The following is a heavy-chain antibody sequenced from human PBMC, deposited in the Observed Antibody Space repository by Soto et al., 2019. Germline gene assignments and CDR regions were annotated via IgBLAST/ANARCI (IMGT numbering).Heavy chain of an antibody. CDR1: GFTFSNYA. J-gene: IGHJ4*02. CDR2: LNGSGGST. CDR3: ARGFSAGKGSPPDF. D-gene: IGHD3-10*01. V-gene: IGHV3-23*01. Sequence: EVQLSESGGGLVQPGGSLGLSCAASGFTFSNYAMTWVRQAPGKGLEWVSGLNGSGGSTSSADSVKGRFAISRDNSKNPRYLQMHNLRDGDTAVYDCARGFSAGKGSPPDFWGQGTLVTVYS.